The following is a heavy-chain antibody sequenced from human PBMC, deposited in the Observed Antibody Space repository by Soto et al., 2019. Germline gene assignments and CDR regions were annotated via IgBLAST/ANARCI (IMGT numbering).Heavy chain of an antibody. CDR3: ARGEPRLGPSMSGPSGYDWVGNY. Sequence: GASVKVSCKASGGTFSSNAISWVRQAPRQGLEWMGGIIPIFGTANYAQKFQGRVTITADESTSTAYMELSSPRSEDTAVYYCARGEPRLGPSMSGPSGYDWVGNYWGQGTLVTVSS. D-gene: IGHD5-12*01. J-gene: IGHJ4*02. CDR1: GGTFSSNA. CDR2: IIPIFGTA. V-gene: IGHV1-69*13.